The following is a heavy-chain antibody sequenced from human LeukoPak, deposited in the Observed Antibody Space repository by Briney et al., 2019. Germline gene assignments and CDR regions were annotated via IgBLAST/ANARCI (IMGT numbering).Heavy chain of an antibody. D-gene: IGHD3-22*01. CDR1: GFTFSSYA. CDR2: ISGSGGST. V-gene: IGHV3-23*01. J-gene: IGHJ4*02. CDR3: AADSYDSSGYYPLYYFDY. Sequence: TGGSLRLSCAASGFTFSSYAMSWVRQAPGKGLEWVSAISGSGGSTYYADSVKGRFTISRDNSKNTLYLQMNSLRAEDTAVYYCAADSYDSSGYYPLYYFDYWGQGTLVTVSS.